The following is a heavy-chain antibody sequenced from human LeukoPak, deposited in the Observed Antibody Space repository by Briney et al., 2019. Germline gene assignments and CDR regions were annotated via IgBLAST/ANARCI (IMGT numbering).Heavy chain of an antibody. J-gene: IGHJ5*02. CDR3: APVIYSSSSSDNFNWFDP. Sequence: GGSLRLSCAASEFTFSSYAMHWVRQAPGKGLEWVALVSYDGSDKYYADSVKGRFTISRDNSKNTLYLQMNSLRAEDTAVYYCAPVIYSSSSSDNFNWFDPWGQGTLVTVSS. CDR2: VSYDGSDK. V-gene: IGHV3-30*03. CDR1: EFTFSSYA. D-gene: IGHD6-6*01.